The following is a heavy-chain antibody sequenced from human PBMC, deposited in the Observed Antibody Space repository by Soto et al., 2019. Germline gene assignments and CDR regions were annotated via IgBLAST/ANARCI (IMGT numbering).Heavy chain of an antibody. Sequence: ASVKVSCKASGGTFSSYAISWVRQAPGQGLEWMGGIIPIFGTANYAQKFQGRVTITADESTSTAYMELSSLRSEDTAVYDCARVAGVYYGSGSPPGYFDYWGQGTLVTVSS. CDR1: GGTFSSYA. J-gene: IGHJ4*02. CDR3: ARVAGVYYGSGSPPGYFDY. CDR2: IIPIFGTA. D-gene: IGHD3-10*01. V-gene: IGHV1-69*13.